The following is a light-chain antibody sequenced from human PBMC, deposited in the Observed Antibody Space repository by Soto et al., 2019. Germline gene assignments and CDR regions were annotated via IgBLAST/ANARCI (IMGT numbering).Light chain of an antibody. CDR3: QQYGGSVQT. Sequence: EIVLTQSPATLSLSPGERATLSCRASQSVSSYLAWYQQKPGQAPRLLIYDASNRATGIPARFSGSGSGTDFTLTISRLEPEDFAVYYCQQYGGSVQTFGQGTKVDIK. J-gene: IGKJ1*01. CDR1: QSVSSY. CDR2: DAS. V-gene: IGKV3-11*01.